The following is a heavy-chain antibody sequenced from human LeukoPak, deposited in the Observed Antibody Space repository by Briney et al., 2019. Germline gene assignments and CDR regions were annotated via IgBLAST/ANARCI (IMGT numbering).Heavy chain of an antibody. V-gene: IGHV4-59*01. Sequence: PSETLSLTCTVSGGSISSYCWSWIRQPPGKGLEWIGYIYYSGSTNYNPSLKSRVTISVDTSKNQFSLKLTSVTAADTAVYFCARKYYVKYNSQPWGQGTLVTVSS. CDR1: GGSISSYC. J-gene: IGHJ5*02. CDR3: ARKYYVKYNSQP. CDR2: IYYSGST. D-gene: IGHD1-1*01.